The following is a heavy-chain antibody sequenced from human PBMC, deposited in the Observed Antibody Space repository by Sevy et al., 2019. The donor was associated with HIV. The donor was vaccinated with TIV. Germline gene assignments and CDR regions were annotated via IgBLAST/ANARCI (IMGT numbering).Heavy chain of an antibody. CDR2: ISGSGTRT. CDR1: GFSFDSYG. V-gene: IGHV3-23*01. CDR3: AKGGGGHYDPDEIGYYFYYYNMDV. J-gene: IGHJ6*03. Sequence: GGSLRLSCAVSGFSFDSYGMTWVRQAPGKGLEWVSGISGSGTRTYYAHSVKGRFIISRDNSKNTLYLQMNSLRSEDTAIYYCAKGGGGHYDPDEIGYYFYYYNMDVWGKGTTVTVSS. D-gene: IGHD3-22*01.